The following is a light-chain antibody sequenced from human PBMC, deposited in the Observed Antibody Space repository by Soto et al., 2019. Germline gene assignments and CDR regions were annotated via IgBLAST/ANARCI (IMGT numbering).Light chain of an antibody. Sequence: QSVLTQPASVSGSPGQSITISCTGTSSDVGGYNYVSWYQQHPGKAPKLMIYEVSHRPSGVSNRFSGSKSGNTASLTISGLQAEDEADYYCSSYTSSGTYVFGTGTKGTVL. CDR1: SSDVGGYNY. V-gene: IGLV2-14*01. J-gene: IGLJ1*01. CDR3: SSYTSSGTYV. CDR2: EVS.